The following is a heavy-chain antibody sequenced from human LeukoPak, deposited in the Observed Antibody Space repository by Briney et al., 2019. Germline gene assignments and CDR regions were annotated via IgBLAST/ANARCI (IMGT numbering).Heavy chain of an antibody. CDR1: GFISGTYW. V-gene: IGHV3-74*01. Sequence: GGSLRLSCAASGFISGTYWMHWVRQAPGKGLVWVSRINGDGSSITYADFVKGRFTISRDNAKTTLYLQMNSLRAEDTAVYYCARADRSNTNYVVDWGQGTLVTVSS. CDR2: INGDGSSI. D-gene: IGHD4-11*01. J-gene: IGHJ4*02. CDR3: ARADRSNTNYVVD.